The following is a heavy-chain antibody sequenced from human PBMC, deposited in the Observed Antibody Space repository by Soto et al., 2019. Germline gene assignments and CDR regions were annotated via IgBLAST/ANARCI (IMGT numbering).Heavy chain of an antibody. V-gene: IGHV6-1*01. CDR3: AGTTSHQWYYMDV. D-gene: IGHD1-7*01. CDR2: TYYRSRWYN. CDR1: GDSVSSNSAA. J-gene: IGHJ6*03. Sequence: QVQLQESGPGLVKPSQTLSLTCAISGDSVSSNSAAWNWIRLSPSRGLEWLARTYYRSRWYNDYAVSVRSRITVNPDTSKNQFSLQLTSVTPEDTAVYYCAGTTSHQWYYMDVWGKGTTVTVS.